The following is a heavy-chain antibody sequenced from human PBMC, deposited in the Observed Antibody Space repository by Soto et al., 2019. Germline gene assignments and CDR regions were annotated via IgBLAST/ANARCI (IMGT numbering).Heavy chain of an antibody. Sequence: PKSSCKGFGYNFTSVLISWVRQMPGEGLGWVGRVGPSDSYTNYSPSFQGHVPISADKSISPAYLQWSSLKASGTATDDCATVGYCRSTSCFACDIWCQGTRVTVSS. CDR2: VGPSDSYT. V-gene: IGHV5-10-1*01. D-gene: IGHD2-2*01. J-gene: IGHJ3*02. CDR3: ATVGYCRSTSCFACDI. CDR1: GYNFTSVL.